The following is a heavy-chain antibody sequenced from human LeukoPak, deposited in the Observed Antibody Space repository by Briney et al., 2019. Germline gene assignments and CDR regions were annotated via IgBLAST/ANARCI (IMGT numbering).Heavy chain of an antibody. V-gene: IGHV4-59*01. CDR2: IYYSGST. J-gene: IGHJ6*02. CDR3: ARDRYYYGMDV. Sequence: SETLSLTCTVSGGSISSYYWSWIRQPPGKGLEWIGYIYYSGSTNYNPSLKSRVTISVDTSKNQFSLKLSSVTAADTAVYYCARDRYYYGMDVWGQGTTVTVSS. CDR1: GGSISSYY.